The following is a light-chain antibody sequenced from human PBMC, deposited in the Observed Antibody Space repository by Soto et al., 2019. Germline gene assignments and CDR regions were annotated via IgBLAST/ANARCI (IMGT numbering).Light chain of an antibody. J-gene: IGKJ1*01. CDR3: QQANGDPWT. CDR1: HYVRCW. V-gene: IGKV1-12*02. CDR2: GAS. Sequence: DIQMTQSPSSVSASVGDRVTLSCRARHYVRCWLAWYQQKPGKAPNLLIYGASTLRSGVPSRFSGSGSWTDFTVTISSLQPEDFATSYSQQANGDPWTCGQGPKAEIK.